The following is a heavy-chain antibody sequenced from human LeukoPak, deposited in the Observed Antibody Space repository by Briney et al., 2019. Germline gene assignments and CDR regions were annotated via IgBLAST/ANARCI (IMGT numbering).Heavy chain of an antibody. CDR2: IRSRAYGGAA. J-gene: IGHJ5*01. V-gene: IGHV3-49*03. D-gene: IGHD2-2*01. Sequence: GGSLRLSCNTSGFTFGAYAINWFRQAPGKGLEWVGLIRSRAYGGAAQYAASMKDRFTISRDDSKNIAYLQMNSLKIDDTAMCYCTRDRRGYTSCWYDSWGQGTLVTVSS. CDR3: TRDRRGYTSCWYDS. CDR1: GFTFGAYA.